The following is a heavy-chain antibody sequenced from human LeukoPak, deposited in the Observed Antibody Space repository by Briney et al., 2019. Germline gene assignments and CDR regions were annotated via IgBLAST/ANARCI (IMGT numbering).Heavy chain of an antibody. V-gene: IGHV1-18*01. D-gene: IGHD2-2*01. Sequence: ASVKVSCKASGYTFTSYGISWVRQAPGQGLEWMGWISAYNGNTNYAQKFQGRVTLTRDTSTSTVYMELSSLRSEDTAVYYCARLGYCSSTTCQWGQGTLVTVSA. J-gene: IGHJ4*02. CDR1: GYTFTSYG. CDR2: ISAYNGNT. CDR3: ARLGYCSSTTCQ.